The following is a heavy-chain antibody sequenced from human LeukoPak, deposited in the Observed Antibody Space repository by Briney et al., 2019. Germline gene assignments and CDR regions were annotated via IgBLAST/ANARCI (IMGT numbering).Heavy chain of an antibody. D-gene: IGHD1-26*01. CDR1: GFTFSSYG. Sequence: GGSLRLSCAASGFTFSSYGMHWVRQAPGKGLEWVAFIRYDGSTKYYADSVKGRFTISRDNSKNTLYLQMNSLRAEDAAVYYCARGGSYLSAFDIWGQGTMVTVSS. CDR2: IRYDGSTK. V-gene: IGHV3-30*02. CDR3: ARGGSYLSAFDI. J-gene: IGHJ3*02.